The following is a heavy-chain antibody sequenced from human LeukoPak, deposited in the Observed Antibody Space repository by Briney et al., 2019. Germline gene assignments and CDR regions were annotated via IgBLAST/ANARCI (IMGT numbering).Heavy chain of an antibody. CDR2: IYPGDSDT. CDR3: ARLGAGGGYCSSTSCYPEYFQH. J-gene: IGHJ1*01. D-gene: IGHD2-2*01. Sequence: GESLKISCKGSGYSFTSYWIGWVRQMPGKGLEWMGIIYPGDSDTRYSPSFQGQVTISADKSISTAYLQWSSLKASDTAMYYCARLGAGGGYCSSTSCYPEYFQHWGQGILVTVSS. CDR1: GYSFTSYW. V-gene: IGHV5-51*01.